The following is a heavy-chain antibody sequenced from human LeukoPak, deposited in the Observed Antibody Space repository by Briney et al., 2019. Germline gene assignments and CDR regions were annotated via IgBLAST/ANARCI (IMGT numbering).Heavy chain of an antibody. Sequence: GGSLRLSCAVSGITLSNYGMTWVRQAPGKGLEWVAGISDTGGRTNYADSVKGRFTISRDNSKNTLYLQMNSLRAEDTAVYYCASATGRYGMIDGFDYWGQGTLVTVSS. D-gene: IGHD3-10*01. CDR2: ISDTGGRT. V-gene: IGHV3-23*01. CDR3: ASATGRYGMIDGFDY. CDR1: GITLSNYG. J-gene: IGHJ4*02.